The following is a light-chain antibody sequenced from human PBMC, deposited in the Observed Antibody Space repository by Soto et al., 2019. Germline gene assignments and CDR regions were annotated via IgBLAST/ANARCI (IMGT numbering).Light chain of an antibody. V-gene: IGLV7-46*01. CDR3: LLSYSGTRL. Sequence: QAVVTQEPSLTVSPGGTVTLTCGSSTGAVTSGHYPYWIQQKPGQVPRTLIYDTSNKHSWTPARFSGSLLGGKAALTLAGEQPEHQAEYYCLLSYSGTRLFGEGTK. CDR1: TGAVTSGHY. CDR2: DTS. J-gene: IGLJ2*01.